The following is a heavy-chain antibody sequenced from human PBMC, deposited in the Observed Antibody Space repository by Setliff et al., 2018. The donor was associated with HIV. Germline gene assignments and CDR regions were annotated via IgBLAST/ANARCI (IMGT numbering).Heavy chain of an antibody. Sequence: GASVKVSCKASGYTFTSYPMHWVRQAPGQGLEWMGVINTSGGSAGYAEKFRGRVTMTRDTSTSTVYMDLRNLRSEDTAVYYCARETYYGSGSYLPTEYYYYYMDVWGKGTTVTVSS. CDR3: ARETYYGSGSYLPTEYYYYYMDV. D-gene: IGHD3-10*01. CDR1: GYTFTSYP. V-gene: IGHV1-46*01. J-gene: IGHJ6*03. CDR2: INTSGGSA.